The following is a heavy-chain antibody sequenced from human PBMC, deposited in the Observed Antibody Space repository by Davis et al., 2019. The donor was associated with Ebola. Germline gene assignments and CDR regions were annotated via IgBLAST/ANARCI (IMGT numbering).Heavy chain of an antibody. Sequence: ASVKVSCKASGYAFTGYYMHWVRQAPGQGLEWVGWIDPKSGDTNYAQKFQGRVTMTRDTSISTAYMELSRLRSDDTAVYYCARSGRGLAAFGADWFDPWGQGTLVTVSS. D-gene: IGHD6-13*01. CDR2: IDPKSGDT. J-gene: IGHJ5*02. CDR3: ARSGRGLAAFGADWFDP. CDR1: GYAFTGYY. V-gene: IGHV1-2*02.